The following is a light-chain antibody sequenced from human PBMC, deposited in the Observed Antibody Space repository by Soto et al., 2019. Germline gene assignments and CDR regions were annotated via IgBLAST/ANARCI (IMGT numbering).Light chain of an antibody. Sequence: QSALTQPASVSGSPGQSITISCTGTSSDVGGYNYVSWYQQYPGKAPKLVIYDVSNRPSGVSNRFSGSKSGNTASLTISGLQPEDEADYYCNSYTITTHVVFGGGTQLTVL. V-gene: IGLV2-14*01. CDR1: SSDVGGYNY. J-gene: IGLJ2*01. CDR3: NSYTITTHVV. CDR2: DVS.